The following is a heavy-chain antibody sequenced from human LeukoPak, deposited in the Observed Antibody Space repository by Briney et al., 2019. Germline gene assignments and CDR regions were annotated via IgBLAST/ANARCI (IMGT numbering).Heavy chain of an antibody. D-gene: IGHD2-21*02. CDR3: ARDETLNIVVVTANYYCGMDV. Sequence: ASVKVSCKASGGTFSSYAISWVRQAPGQGLEWMGRIIPILGIANYAQKFQGRVTITADKSTSTAYMELSSLRSEDTAVYYCARDETLNIVVVTANYYCGMDVWGQGTTVTVSS. J-gene: IGHJ6*02. V-gene: IGHV1-69*04. CDR1: GGTFSSYA. CDR2: IIPILGIA.